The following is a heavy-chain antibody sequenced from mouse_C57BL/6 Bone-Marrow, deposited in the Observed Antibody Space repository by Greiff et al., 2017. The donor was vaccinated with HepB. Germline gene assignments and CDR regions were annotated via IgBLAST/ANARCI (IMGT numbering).Heavy chain of an antibody. CDR2: ISYDGSN. CDR1: GYSITSGYY. D-gene: IGHD2-14*01. Sequence: DVKLQESGPGLVKPSQSLSLTCSVTGYSITSGYYWNWIRQFPGNKLEWMGYISYDGSNNYNPSLKNRISITRDTSKNQFFLKLNSVTTEDTATYYCARVRYSYYFDYWGQGTTLTVSS. V-gene: IGHV3-6*01. CDR3: ARVRYSYYFDY. J-gene: IGHJ2*01.